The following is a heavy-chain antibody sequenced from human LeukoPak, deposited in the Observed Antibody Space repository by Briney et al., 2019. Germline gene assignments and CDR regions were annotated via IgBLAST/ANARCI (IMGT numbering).Heavy chain of an antibody. CDR3: ATLGTGYYSNWFDP. V-gene: IGHV4-34*01. CDR1: GGSFSCYY. CDR2: INHSGST. J-gene: IGHJ5*02. D-gene: IGHD3/OR15-3a*01. Sequence: SETLSLTCAVYGGSFSCYYWSWIRQPPGKGLEWIGEINHSGSTNYNPSLKSRVTISVDTSKNQFSLKLSSVTAADTAVYYCATLGTGYYSNWFDPWGQGTLVTVSS.